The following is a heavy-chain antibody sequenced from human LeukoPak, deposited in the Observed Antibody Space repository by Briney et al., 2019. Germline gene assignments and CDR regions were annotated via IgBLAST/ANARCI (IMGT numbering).Heavy chain of an antibody. CDR2: ISYDGSDK. Sequence: GRSLRLSCAASGFTFNHYALHWVRQAPGKGLEWVVLISYDGSDKYYADSVKGRFTISRDNSKDTLYLQVNSLRTEDTAVYYCARDRFRSGWTDYWGQGTLVTVSS. CDR1: GFTFNHYA. V-gene: IGHV3-30*04. J-gene: IGHJ4*02. D-gene: IGHD6-19*01. CDR3: ARDRFRSGWTDY.